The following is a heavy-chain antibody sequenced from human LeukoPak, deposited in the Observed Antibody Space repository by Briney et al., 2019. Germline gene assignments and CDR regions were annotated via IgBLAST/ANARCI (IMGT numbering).Heavy chain of an antibody. CDR2: IYYSGST. CDR3: ARWIGPRFDS. CDR1: GGSISSYY. V-gene: IGHV4-59*08. Sequence: SETLSLTCTVSGGSISSYYWSWIRQPPGKGLEWIGYIYYSGSTDYNPSLKSRVTISLDTSKNQFSLKLTSVTAADTAVYYCARWIGPRFDSWGQGTLVTVSS. J-gene: IGHJ5*01. D-gene: IGHD2-2*03.